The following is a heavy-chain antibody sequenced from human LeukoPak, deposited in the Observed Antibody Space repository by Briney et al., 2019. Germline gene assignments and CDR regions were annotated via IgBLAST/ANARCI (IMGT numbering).Heavy chain of an antibody. D-gene: IGHD2-15*01. CDR1: GFTLSSYS. J-gene: IGHJ4*02. CDR3: ATGYRSGGSCYFSFDY. Sequence: GGSLRLSCAASGFTLSSYSMNWVRQAPGKGLEWVSSISSSSSYIYYADSVKGRFTISRDNAKNSLYLQMNSLRAEDTAVYYCATGYRSGGSCYFSFDYWGQGTLVTVSS. CDR2: ISSSSSYI. V-gene: IGHV3-21*01.